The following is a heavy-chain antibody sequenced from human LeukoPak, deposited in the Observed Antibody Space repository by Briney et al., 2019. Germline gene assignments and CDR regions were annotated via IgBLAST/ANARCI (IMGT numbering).Heavy chain of an antibody. Sequence: PSETLSLTCSVSGGSISSDCWSWIRQPPGKGLEWIGYMYYTGSTNYNPSLKSRVTISLATSKTQFSLKLNSVTPADTAVYYCARVSVVYGMDVWGQGTTVTVSS. CDR2: MYYTGST. CDR1: GGSISSDC. J-gene: IGHJ6*02. V-gene: IGHV4-59*01. CDR3: ARVSVVYGMDV.